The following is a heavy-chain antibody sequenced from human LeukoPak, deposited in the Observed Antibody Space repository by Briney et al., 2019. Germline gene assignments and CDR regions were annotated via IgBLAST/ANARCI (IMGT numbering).Heavy chain of an antibody. Sequence: SETLSLTCTVSGGSISSGSYYWRWIRQPAGKGLEWIGRIYTSGSTNYNPSLKSRVTISADTSKSQFSLKLSSVTAADTAVYYCARDRSVADTSLGYWGQGTLVTVSS. CDR1: GGSISSGSYY. V-gene: IGHV4-61*02. D-gene: IGHD6-19*01. J-gene: IGHJ4*02. CDR3: ARDRSVADTSLGY. CDR2: IYTSGST.